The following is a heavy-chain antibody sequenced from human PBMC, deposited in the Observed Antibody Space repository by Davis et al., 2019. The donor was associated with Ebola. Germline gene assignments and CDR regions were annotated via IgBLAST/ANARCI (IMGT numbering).Heavy chain of an antibody. J-gene: IGHJ4*02. CDR1: GGSISSYY. CDR2: IYYSGYA. V-gene: IGHV4-59*01. CDR3: ARWGDSRGIGSFEY. Sequence: ETLSLTCTVSGGSISSYYWSWIRQPPGKGLEWIGHIYYSGYANFNPSLKSRVTISVDTSKNQFSLRLNSVTAADTAMYYCARWGDSRGIGSFEYWGQGTLVNVSS. D-gene: IGHD3-22*01.